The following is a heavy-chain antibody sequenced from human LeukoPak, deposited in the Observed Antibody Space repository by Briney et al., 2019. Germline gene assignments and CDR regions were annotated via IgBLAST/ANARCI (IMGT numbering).Heavy chain of an antibody. CDR2: ISGSGRST. CDR1: GFTFSSYA. V-gene: IGHV3-23*01. CDR3: AKGTIFGVVIPTSYGMDV. D-gene: IGHD3-3*01. Sequence: GGSLRLSCAASGFTFSSYAMTWVRQAPGKGLEWVSTISGSGRSTYYADSVKGRFTISRDNSKNTLCLQINSLRAEDTAVYYCAKGTIFGVVIPTSYGMDVWGQGTTVTVSS. J-gene: IGHJ6*02.